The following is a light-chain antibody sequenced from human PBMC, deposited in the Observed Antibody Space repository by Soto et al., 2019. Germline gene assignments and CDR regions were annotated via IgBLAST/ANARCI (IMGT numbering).Light chain of an antibody. J-gene: IGKJ1*01. CDR3: QKYNSAPWT. CDR2: AAS. V-gene: IGKV1-8*01. Sequence: AIRMTQSPSSFSASTGDRVTITCRASQGISSYLAWYQQKPGKAPKLLISAASTLQTGVPSRFSGGGSGTDFTLTISSLQPEDVATYYCQKYNSAPWTFGQGTKVDIK. CDR1: QGISSY.